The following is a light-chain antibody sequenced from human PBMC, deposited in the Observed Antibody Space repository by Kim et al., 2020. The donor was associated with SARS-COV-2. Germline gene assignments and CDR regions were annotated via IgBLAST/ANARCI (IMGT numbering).Light chain of an antibody. CDR2: TTG. Sequence: PGGTVTITCASSSGPVTSGYYPHWFQHKPGQAPRALIYTTGNKHSWTPARFSGSLLGGKAALTLSGVQPEDEAEYFCLVMHGGAWVFGGGTQLTVL. CDR3: LVMHGGAWV. V-gene: IGLV7-43*01. J-gene: IGLJ3*02. CDR1: SGPVTSGYY.